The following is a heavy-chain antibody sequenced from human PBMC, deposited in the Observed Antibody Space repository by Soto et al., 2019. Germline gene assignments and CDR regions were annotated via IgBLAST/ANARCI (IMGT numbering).Heavy chain of an antibody. CDR2: IYRGGST. Sequence: EVQLVESGGGLVQPGGSLRLSCAASGFTVSSNYMSWVRQAPGKGLEWVSVIYRGGSTYYGDSVKGRFTISRENSKNPLYLQGNSLRAEDTAVYYCAGELTYYYGSGQPRGMFYWGQGTLVTVS. J-gene: IGHJ4*02. CDR1: GFTVSSNY. D-gene: IGHD3-10*01. CDR3: AGELTYYYGSGQPRGMFY. V-gene: IGHV3-66*01.